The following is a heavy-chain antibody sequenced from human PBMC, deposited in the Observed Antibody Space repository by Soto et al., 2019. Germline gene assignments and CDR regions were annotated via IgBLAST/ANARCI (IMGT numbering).Heavy chain of an antibody. J-gene: IGHJ6*02. V-gene: IGHV3-49*03. CDR1: SFTFGDYA. CDR2: LRSKAYGGTT. Sequence: PGGSQRLSSTASSFTFGDYAMSWFRHAPGKGLVWAGFLRSKAYGGTTEYAASVKGRFTISRADSKSIAYLQMNSLKTDVTAVYYCARYRKGYGDFLGYGMDVWGQGPTVTVCS. D-gene: IGHD4-17*01. CDR3: ARYRKGYGDFLGYGMDV.